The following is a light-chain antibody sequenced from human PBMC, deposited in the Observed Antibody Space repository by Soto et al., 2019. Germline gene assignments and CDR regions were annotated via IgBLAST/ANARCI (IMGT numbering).Light chain of an antibody. V-gene: IGLV2-23*02. CDR2: EVN. CDR3: SSYAGSIYV. J-gene: IGLJ1*01. CDR1: SSDVGTYTL. Sequence: QSVLAQPASVSGSPGQSITISCTGTSSDVGTYTLVSWYQQHPGKAPKLVIYEVNKRPAGVSKRFSGSKSGDTASLTTSGLQAEDEADYYCSSYAGSIYVFGTGTKVTVL.